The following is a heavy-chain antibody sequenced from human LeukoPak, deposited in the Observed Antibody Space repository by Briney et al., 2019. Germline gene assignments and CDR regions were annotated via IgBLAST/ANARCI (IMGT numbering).Heavy chain of an antibody. CDR3: ARDSGTTGEVKFDP. V-gene: IGHV4-4*07. J-gene: IGHJ5*02. CDR1: GGSFSGYY. Sequence: SETLSLTCAVYGGSFSGYYWSWIRQPAGKGLEWIGRISGSGTITYNPALQSRLSISIDTSKNQFSLKLMSVTAADTAVYYCARDSGTTGEVKFDPWGQGTLVTVSS. CDR2: ISGSGTI. D-gene: IGHD3-10*01.